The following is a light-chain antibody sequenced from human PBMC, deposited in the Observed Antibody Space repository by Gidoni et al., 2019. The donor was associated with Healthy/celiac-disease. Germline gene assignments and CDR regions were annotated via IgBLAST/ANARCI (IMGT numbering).Light chain of an antibody. V-gene: IGKV1-6*01. CDR3: LQDYNYPLT. CDR1: QGIRND. CDR2: AAS. J-gene: IGKJ1*01. Sequence: AIQMTQSPSSLSASVGDRVTITCRASQGIRNDLGWYQQKPGKAPKPLIYAASSVESGVPSRFSGSGSGTDFTLTISSLQPEDFATYYCLQDYNYPLTFGQGTKVEIK.